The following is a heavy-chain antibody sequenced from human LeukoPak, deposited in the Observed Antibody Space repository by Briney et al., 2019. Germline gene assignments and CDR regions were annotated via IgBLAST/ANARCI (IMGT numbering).Heavy chain of an antibody. D-gene: IGHD6-19*01. CDR1: GFTLSTYW. CDR2: IKEDGSEK. J-gene: IGHJ4*02. V-gene: IGHV3-7*04. Sequence: PGGSLRLSCAASGFTLSTYWMSWVRQAPGKGLEWVANIKEDGSEKYYVDSVKGRFTISRDNAKNSLYLQMNSLRVEDTAVYHCARARLAVSGNYFESWGQGTLVTVSS. CDR3: ARARLAVSGNYFES.